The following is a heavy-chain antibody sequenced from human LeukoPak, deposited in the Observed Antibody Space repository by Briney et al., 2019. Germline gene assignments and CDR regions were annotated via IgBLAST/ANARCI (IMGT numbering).Heavy chain of an antibody. CDR2: ISYDGSNK. J-gene: IGHJ3*02. D-gene: IGHD3-22*01. V-gene: IGHV3-30*04. CDR3: AKDRGYYDSVGCGFDI. CDR1: GFTFSSYA. Sequence: GGSLRLSCAASGFTFSSYAMHWVRQAPGKGLEWVAVISYDGSNKYYADSVKGRFTISRDNSKNMLYLQMNSLRAEDTAVYYCAKDRGYYDSVGCGFDIWGQGTMVTVSS.